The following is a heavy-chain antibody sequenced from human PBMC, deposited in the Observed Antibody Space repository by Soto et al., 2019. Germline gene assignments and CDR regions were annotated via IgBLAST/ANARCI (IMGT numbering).Heavy chain of an antibody. J-gene: IGHJ2*01. CDR2: ISSDGGST. V-gene: IGHV3-74*01. CDR3: ATDAVMNLQGLAAAGTPFFDL. Sequence: EVQLVESGGGLVQPGGSLRLSCAASGFTFSSYCMHWVRQAPGKGLVWVSRISSDGGSTSYADSVKGRFTISRDNAKNTKYLQMISLRAEETAVYYGATDAVMNLQGLAAAGTPFFDLWGRGTPVTVSS. D-gene: IGHD6-25*01. CDR1: GFTFSSYC.